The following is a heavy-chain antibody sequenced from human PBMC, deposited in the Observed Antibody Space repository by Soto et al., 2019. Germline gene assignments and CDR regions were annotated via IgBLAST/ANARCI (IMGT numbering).Heavy chain of an antibody. Sequence: SVKVSCKASGGTFSSYAISWVRQAPGQGLEWMGGIIPIFGTANYAQKFQGRVTITADESTSTAYMEMSSLRPEDTAVYFFARESRYCSGGSCYFLPGIDYWGQGTLVTVSS. D-gene: IGHD2-15*01. CDR3: ARESRYCSGGSCYFLPGIDY. CDR2: IIPIFGTA. CDR1: GGTFSSYA. J-gene: IGHJ4*02. V-gene: IGHV1-69*13.